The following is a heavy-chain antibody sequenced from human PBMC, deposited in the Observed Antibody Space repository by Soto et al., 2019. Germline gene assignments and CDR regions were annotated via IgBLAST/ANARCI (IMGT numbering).Heavy chain of an antibody. CDR1: GFTFDDYG. V-gene: IGHV3-20*01. D-gene: IGHD3-10*01. Sequence: PGGSLRLSCAASGFTFDDYGMSWVRQAPGKGLEWVSGINWNGGSTGYADSVKGRFTISRDNAKNSLYLQMNSLRAEDTALYHCARTDYYGSGTYYMDFWGKGTTVTVAS. CDR2: INWNGGST. J-gene: IGHJ6*03. CDR3: ARTDYYGSGTYYMDF.